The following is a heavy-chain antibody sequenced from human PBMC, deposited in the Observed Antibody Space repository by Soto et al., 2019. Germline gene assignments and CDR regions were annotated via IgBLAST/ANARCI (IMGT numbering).Heavy chain of an antibody. J-gene: IGHJ5*02. Sequence: GESLKISCAASGFTFSSYAMSWVRQAPGKGLEWVSAISGSGGSTYYADSVKGRFTISRDNSKNTLYLQMNSLRAEDTAVYYCAKRYSSSSPDNWFDPWGQGTLVTVSS. CDR2: ISGSGGST. D-gene: IGHD6-6*01. CDR1: GFTFSSYA. CDR3: AKRYSSSSPDNWFDP. V-gene: IGHV3-23*01.